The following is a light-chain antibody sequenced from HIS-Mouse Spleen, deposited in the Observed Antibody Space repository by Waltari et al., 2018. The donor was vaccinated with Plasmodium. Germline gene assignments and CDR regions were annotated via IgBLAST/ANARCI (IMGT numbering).Light chain of an antibody. CDR3: YLTDSSGNHRV. J-gene: IGLJ3*02. CDR2: EDS. V-gene: IGLV3-10*01. CDR1: ALPKKY. Sequence: SYELTQPPSVSVSPGQTARITCSGDALPKKYAYWYQQKSGQAPVLVIYEDSKRPSGIPERFSGSSSGKMATLTISGAQVEDEADYYCYLTDSSGNHRVFGGGTKLTVL.